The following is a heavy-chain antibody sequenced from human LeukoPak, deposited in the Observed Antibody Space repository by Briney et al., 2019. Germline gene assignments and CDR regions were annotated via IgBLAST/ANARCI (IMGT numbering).Heavy chain of an antibody. Sequence: SQTLSLTCALSGDSVSSNSAAWNWIRLSPSRGLEWLGRTYFRSKWYNDYAVSVAGRITIHPDTSKNQFSLQLNSVTPEDTAVYYCARDRLGMGYWGQGTLVTVSS. CDR3: ARDRLGMGY. D-gene: IGHD7-27*01. CDR2: TYFRSKWYN. V-gene: IGHV6-1*01. J-gene: IGHJ4*02. CDR1: GDSVSSNSAA.